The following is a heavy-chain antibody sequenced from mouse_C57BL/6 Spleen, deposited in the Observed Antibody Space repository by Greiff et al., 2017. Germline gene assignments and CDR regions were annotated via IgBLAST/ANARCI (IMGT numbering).Heavy chain of an antibody. V-gene: IGHV5-16*01. CDR3: ARDGGYSNYAGDY. J-gene: IGHJ4*01. Sequence: EVKLMESEGGLVQPGSSMKLSCTASGFTFSDYYMAWVRQVPEKGLEWVANINSDGSSTYYLDSLKGSFIISRDNAKNIPYLQMSSLKSEDTATYYCARDGGYSNYAGDYWGQGTSVTVSS. CDR2: INSDGSST. CDR1: GFTFSDYY. D-gene: IGHD2-5*01.